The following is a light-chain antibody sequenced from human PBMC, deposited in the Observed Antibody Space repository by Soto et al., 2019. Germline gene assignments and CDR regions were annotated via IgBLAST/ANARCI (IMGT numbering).Light chain of an antibody. CDR2: GAS. V-gene: IGKV3-15*01. CDR1: QSVDSN. J-gene: IGKJ1*01. Sequence: EIVMRQSPATLSVSPGDGATLSCRASQSVDSNLAGYQQKPGQTQRLLMYGASTRATGIPARFSGSGSGTEFTLIISSLQSEDSAVYYCQQYNSWLWTFGQGTKVDIK. CDR3: QQYNSWLWT.